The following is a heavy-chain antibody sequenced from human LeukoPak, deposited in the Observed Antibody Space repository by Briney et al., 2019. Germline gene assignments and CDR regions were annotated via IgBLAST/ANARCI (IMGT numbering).Heavy chain of an antibody. CDR1: GYSFTSYW. CDR2: IYPGDSDT. J-gene: IGHJ4*02. CDR3: ARPSNWNFAGD. Sequence: GESLKISCNGSGYSFTSYWIGWVRQMPGKGLEWMGIIYPGDSDTRYSPSFQGQVTISADKSISTAYPQWSSLKASDTAMYYCARPSNWNFAGDWGQGTLVTLSS. D-gene: IGHD1-7*01. V-gene: IGHV5-51*01.